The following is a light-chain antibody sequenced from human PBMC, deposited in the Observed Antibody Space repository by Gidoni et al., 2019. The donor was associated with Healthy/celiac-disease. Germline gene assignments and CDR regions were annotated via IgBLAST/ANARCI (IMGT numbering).Light chain of an antibody. J-gene: IGKJ2*01. CDR3: QQYNNWPPYT. V-gene: IGKV3D-15*01. CDR1: QSVSSN. CDR2: GAS. Sequence: EIVRTQSTATLSVAPGERATLACRASQSVSSNLAGYQQKPGQAPRPLIYGASTRATGIPARFSGSGSGTEFTLTISSLQSEDFAVYYCQQYNNWPPYTFGQGTKLEIK.